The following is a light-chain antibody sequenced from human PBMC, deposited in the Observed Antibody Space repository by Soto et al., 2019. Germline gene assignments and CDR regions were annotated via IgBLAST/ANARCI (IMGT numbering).Light chain of an antibody. Sequence: DIQMTQSPSSLSASVGDRVTFTCRASQDIGSFLNWYQQKPGEAPRLLVYSAFRIQSGVPSRFNASGSGTDFTLSISSLQPEDFSTYYCQQGSTTPITFGLGTRLEIK. V-gene: IGKV1-39*01. CDR3: QQGSTTPIT. J-gene: IGKJ5*01. CDR1: QDIGSF. CDR2: SAF.